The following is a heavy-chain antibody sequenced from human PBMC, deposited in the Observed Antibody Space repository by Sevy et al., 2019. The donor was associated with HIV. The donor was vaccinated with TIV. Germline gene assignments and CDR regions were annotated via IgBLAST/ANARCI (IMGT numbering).Heavy chain of an antibody. CDR1: GYTFTGYY. V-gene: IGHV1-2*02. Sequence: ASVKVSCKASGYTFTGYYMHWVRQAPGQGLEWMGWINPNSGGTNYAQRFQGRVTMTRDTSISTAYMELSRLRSDDTAVYYCAREGITIFGVVIRPYYYYGMDVWGQGTTVTVSS. J-gene: IGHJ6*02. D-gene: IGHD3-3*01. CDR2: INPNSGGT. CDR3: AREGITIFGVVIRPYYYYGMDV.